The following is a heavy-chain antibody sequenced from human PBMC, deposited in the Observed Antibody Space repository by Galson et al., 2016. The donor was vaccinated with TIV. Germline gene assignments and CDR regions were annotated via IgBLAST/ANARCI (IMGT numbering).Heavy chain of an antibody. D-gene: IGHD3-10*01. Sequence: SCKASGYSFTDYYLHWIRQAPGQGLEWMAVIFYEGVNEDYADSVKGRFTISRDNSKNILYLQVSSLRVEDTAVYFCARSQSGPSQLDYWGQGTLVTVSS. CDR1: GYSFTDYY. V-gene: IGHV3-30*14. CDR3: ARSQSGPSQLDY. CDR2: IFYEGVNE. J-gene: IGHJ4*02.